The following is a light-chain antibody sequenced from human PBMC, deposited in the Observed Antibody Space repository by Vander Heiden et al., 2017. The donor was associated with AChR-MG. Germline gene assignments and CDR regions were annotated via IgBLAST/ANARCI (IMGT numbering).Light chain of an antibody. V-gene: IGKV3-20*01. Sequence: IVLTHSPGTPALPPGETVTRPRRASQIISSNYLAWYQHRPGQAPTLLIYGASIRATGIPARFSGSGSGTDFTLTISRLESEDFAVYYCLQYGSSPRTFGQGTRVEI. CDR2: GAS. CDR1: QIISSNY. CDR3: LQYGSSPRT. J-gene: IGKJ1*01.